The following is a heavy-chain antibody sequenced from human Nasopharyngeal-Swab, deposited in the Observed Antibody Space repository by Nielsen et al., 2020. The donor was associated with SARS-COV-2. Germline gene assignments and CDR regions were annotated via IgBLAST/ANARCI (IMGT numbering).Heavy chain of an antibody. J-gene: IGHJ5*02. CDR2: IYYSGST. Sequence: WICQPPGKGLEWIGYIYYSGSTYYNPSLKSRVTISVDTSKNQFSLKLSSVTAADTAVYYCARGGPGLELFSRFDPWGQGTLVTVSS. D-gene: IGHD1-7*01. CDR3: ARGGPGLELFSRFDP. V-gene: IGHV4-30-4*01.